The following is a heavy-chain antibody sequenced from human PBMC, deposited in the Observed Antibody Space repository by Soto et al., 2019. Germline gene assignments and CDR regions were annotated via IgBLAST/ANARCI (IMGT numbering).Heavy chain of an antibody. D-gene: IGHD2-15*01. V-gene: IGHV3-33*08. CDR3: ATEGWTGIHAFDI. Sequence: QGQLVESGGGVVQPGKSLRVSCAASGVNFSDYGMHWVRQAPGKGLEWVAVISYDGSSKYYGDSVKGRLTISRDNSKNTLYLHMNSLRVEDTAVYHCATEGWTGIHAFDIWGPGTVVTVSS. J-gene: IGHJ3*02. CDR1: GVNFSDYG. CDR2: ISYDGSSK.